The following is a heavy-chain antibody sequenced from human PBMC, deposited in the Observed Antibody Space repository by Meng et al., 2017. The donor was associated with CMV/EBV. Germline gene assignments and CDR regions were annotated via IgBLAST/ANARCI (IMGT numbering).Heavy chain of an antibody. J-gene: IGHJ6*02. CDR1: GFTVSSNY. Sequence: GGSLRLSCAASGFTVSSNYMSWVRQAPGKGLEWVSVIYSGGSTYYADSVKGRFTISRDNSKNTLYIQMNSLRAEDTAVYYCATSGGYYYYGKDVWGQGTTVTVSS. D-gene: IGHD6-25*01. V-gene: IGHV3-53*01. CDR2: IYSGGST. CDR3: ATSGGYYYYGKDV.